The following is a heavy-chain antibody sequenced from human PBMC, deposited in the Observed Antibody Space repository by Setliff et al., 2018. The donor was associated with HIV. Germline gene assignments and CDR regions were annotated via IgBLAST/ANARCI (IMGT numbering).Heavy chain of an antibody. J-gene: IGHJ4*02. D-gene: IGHD2-21*02. CDR3: AREIHGGNSRPFDY. V-gene: IGHV4-59*01. CDR2: IYYNGNT. Sequence: SETLSLTCTVSGGSITGYFWNWIRQYPGKGLEWIGYIYYNGNTNYNPTLNSRGTISVDTSTNQFSLKLTSVTAADTAVYYCAREIHGGNSRPFDYWGQGTLVTVSS. CDR1: GGSITGYF.